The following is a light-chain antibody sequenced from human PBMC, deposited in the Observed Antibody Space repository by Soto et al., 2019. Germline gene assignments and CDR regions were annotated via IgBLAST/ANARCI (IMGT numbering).Light chain of an antibody. Sequence: QSVLTQPPSVSGAPGQRVTISRTGSSSNIGAGYDVHWYQQLPGTAPKLLIYGNSNRPSGVPDRFSGSKSGTSASLAITGLQAGDEADYYCQSYDSSLSGSVFGGGTKLTVL. V-gene: IGLV1-40*01. CDR1: SSNIGAGYD. CDR2: GNS. CDR3: QSYDSSLSGSV. J-gene: IGLJ3*02.